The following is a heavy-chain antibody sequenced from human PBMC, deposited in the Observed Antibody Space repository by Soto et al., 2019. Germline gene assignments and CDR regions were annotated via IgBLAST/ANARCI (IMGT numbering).Heavy chain of an antibody. D-gene: IGHD1-26*01. J-gene: IGHJ4*02. Sequence: ASVKVSCKASGYTFTSYDINWVRQATGQGLEWMGWMNPNSGNTGYAQKFQGRVTMTRNTSISTAYMELSSLRSEDTAVYYCARGREWEHYSDYWGQGNLVTVSS. CDR3: ARGREWEHYSDY. CDR1: GYTFTSYD. V-gene: IGHV1-8*01. CDR2: MNPNSGNT.